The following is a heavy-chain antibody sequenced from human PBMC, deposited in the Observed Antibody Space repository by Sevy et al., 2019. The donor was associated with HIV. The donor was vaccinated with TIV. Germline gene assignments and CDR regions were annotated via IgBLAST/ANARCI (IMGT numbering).Heavy chain of an antibody. J-gene: IGHJ4*02. CDR2: VRSKGDGGTT. CDR1: GFTFSDAW. Sequence: GGSLRLSCAASGFTFSDAWFSWVRQAPGKGLEWVGRVRSKGDGGTTDYAAPVKGRFTIARDDSKNVLYVQMNSLKIEDTGVYYCTTEGADWGQGTRVTVSS. CDR3: TTEGAD. V-gene: IGHV3-15*01.